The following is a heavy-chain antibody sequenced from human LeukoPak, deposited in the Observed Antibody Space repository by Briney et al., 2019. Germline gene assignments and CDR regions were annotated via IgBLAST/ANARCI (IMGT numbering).Heavy chain of an antibody. Sequence: PGGSLRLSCAASGFTVSSNCMSWVRQAPGKGLEWVSVIYSGGSTYYADSVKGRFTISRDNSKNTLYLQMNSLRAEDTAVYYCARAGSYRTFDYWGQGTLVTVSS. CDR1: GFTVSSNC. J-gene: IGHJ4*02. CDR3: ARAGSYRTFDY. V-gene: IGHV3-66*02. D-gene: IGHD1-26*01. CDR2: IYSGGST.